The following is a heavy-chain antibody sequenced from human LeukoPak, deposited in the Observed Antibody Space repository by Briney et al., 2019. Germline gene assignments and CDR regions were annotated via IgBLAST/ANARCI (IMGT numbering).Heavy chain of an antibody. V-gene: IGHV3-21*01. CDR3: ARDLKYCSSTSCYPPSDDYFDY. CDR2: ISSSSSYI. Sequence: GGSLRLSCAASGFTFSSYSMNWVRQAPGKGLEWVSSISSSSSYIYYADSVKGRFTISRDNAKNSLYLQMNSLRAEDTAVYYCARDLKYCSSTSCYPPSDDYFDYWGQGTLVTVSS. CDR1: GFTFSSYS. D-gene: IGHD2-2*01. J-gene: IGHJ4*02.